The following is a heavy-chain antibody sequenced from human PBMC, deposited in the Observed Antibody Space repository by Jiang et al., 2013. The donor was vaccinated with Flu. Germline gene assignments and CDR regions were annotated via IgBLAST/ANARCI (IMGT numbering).Heavy chain of an antibody. V-gene: IGHV2-70*01. D-gene: IGHD3-22*01. CDR3: ARMSVNYYDSSGYPYAFDI. CDR1: GFSLSTSGMC. Sequence: KPTQTLTLTCTFSGFSLSTSGMCVSWIRQPPGKALEWLALIDWDDDKYYSTSLKTRLTISKDTSKNQVVLTMTNMDPVDTATYYCARMSVNYYDSSGYPYAFDIWGQGTMVTVSS. CDR2: IDWDDDK. J-gene: IGHJ3*02.